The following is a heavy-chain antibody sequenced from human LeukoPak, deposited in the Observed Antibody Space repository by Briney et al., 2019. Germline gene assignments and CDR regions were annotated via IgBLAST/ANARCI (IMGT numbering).Heavy chain of an antibody. CDR1: GYTFTNYG. V-gene: IGHV1-18*01. CDR2: ISAYNGNT. J-gene: IGHJ4*02. CDR3: AREGSSWYEFGY. Sequence: ASVKVSCKASGYTFTNYGISWVRQAPGQGLEWMGWISAYNGNTNFAQKFQGRVTMTTDTSTSTAYVELRSLRSDDTAVYYCAREGSSWYEFGYWGQGTLVTVSS. D-gene: IGHD6-13*01.